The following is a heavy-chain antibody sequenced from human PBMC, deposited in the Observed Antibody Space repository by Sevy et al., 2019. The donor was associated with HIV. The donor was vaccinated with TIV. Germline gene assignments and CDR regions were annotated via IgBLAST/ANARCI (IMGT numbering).Heavy chain of an antibody. CDR2: IWYDGGNK. CDR1: GFTFSSYG. D-gene: IGHD3-10*01. J-gene: IGHJ4*02. CDR3: ARGANYFGSGRHPNLDY. V-gene: IGHV3-33*01. Sequence: GGSLRLSCAASGFTFSSYGMHWVRQAPGKGLEWVALIWYDGGNKYYADSVKAEFTISRDNSKNTMYLQMNSLRAEDTAVYYCARGANYFGSGRHPNLDYWGQGTLVTVSS.